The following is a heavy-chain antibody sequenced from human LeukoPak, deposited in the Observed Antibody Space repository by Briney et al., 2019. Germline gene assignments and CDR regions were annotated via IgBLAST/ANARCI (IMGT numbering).Heavy chain of an antibody. CDR2: IYHSGST. V-gene: IGHV4-4*02. J-gene: IGHJ6*03. CDR1: GGSISSSNW. CDR3: ARTMGGGGYYYYFMDV. Sequence: SETLSLTCAVSGGSISSSNWWSWVRQPPGKGLEWIGEIYHSGSTNYNPSLKSRVTISVDKSKNQFSLKLSSVTAADTAVYYCARTMGGGGYYYYFMDVWGKGTTVTISS. D-gene: IGHD2-15*01.